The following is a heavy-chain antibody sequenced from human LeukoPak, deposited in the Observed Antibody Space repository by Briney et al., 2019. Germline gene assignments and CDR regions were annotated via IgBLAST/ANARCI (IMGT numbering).Heavy chain of an antibody. J-gene: IGHJ4*02. CDR1: GFTFSDYS. D-gene: IGHD7-27*01. CDR2: MRTTSSI. V-gene: IGHV3-69-1*01. CDR3: VRDLNWAFES. Sequence: GGSLRLSCAASGFTFSDYSMNWVRQAPGMGLEWISYMRTTSSIFYAGSVKGRFTISRDNDENSLYLQMNTLRPEDTAVYYCVRDLNWAFESWGQGTLVTVSS.